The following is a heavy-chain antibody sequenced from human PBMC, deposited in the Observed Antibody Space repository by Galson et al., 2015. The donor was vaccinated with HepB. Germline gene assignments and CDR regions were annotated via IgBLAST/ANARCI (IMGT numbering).Heavy chain of an antibody. V-gene: IGHV3-21*01. D-gene: IGHD1-26*01. J-gene: IGHJ6*02. CDR3: ARDFRRSYRAVKPYYYYGMDV. CDR2: ISSSSSYI. CDR1: GFTFSSYS. Sequence: SLRLSCAASGFTFSSYSMNWVRQAPGKGLEWVSSISSSSSYIYYADSVKGRFTISRDNAKNSLYLQMNSLRAEDTAVYYCARDFRRSYRAVKPYYYYGMDVWGQGTTVTVSS.